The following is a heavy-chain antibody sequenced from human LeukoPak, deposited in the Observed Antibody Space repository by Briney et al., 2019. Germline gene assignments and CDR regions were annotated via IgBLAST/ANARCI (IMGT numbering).Heavy chain of an antibody. Sequence: ASVKVSCKASGYTFTSYYMHWVRQAPGQGLEWMGIINPSGGSTSYAQKFQGRVTMTRDTSTSTVYMELSSLRSEDTAVYYCARERRSGGSCYSVFDYWGQGTLVTVSS. V-gene: IGHV1-46*01. CDR3: ARERRSGGSCYSVFDY. CDR2: INPSGGST. J-gene: IGHJ4*02. D-gene: IGHD2-15*01. CDR1: GYTFTSYY.